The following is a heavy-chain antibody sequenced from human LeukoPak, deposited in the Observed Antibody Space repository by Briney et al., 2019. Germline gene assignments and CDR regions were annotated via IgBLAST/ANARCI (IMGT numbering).Heavy chain of an antibody. CDR2: INSDGSST. Sequence: PGGSLRLSCAASGFTFSSYWMHWVRQAPGKGLVWVSRINSDGSSTSYADSVKGRFTISRDNAKNTLYLQMNSLRAEDTAVYYCARAYSSGRPDPFDIWGQGTMVTVSS. V-gene: IGHV3-74*01. CDR3: ARAYSSGRPDPFDI. D-gene: IGHD6-19*01. CDR1: GFTFSSYW. J-gene: IGHJ3*02.